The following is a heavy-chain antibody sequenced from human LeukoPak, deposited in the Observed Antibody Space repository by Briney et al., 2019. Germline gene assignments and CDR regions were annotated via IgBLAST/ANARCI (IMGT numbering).Heavy chain of an antibody. CDR3: ARRTGPYDAFDI. CDR1: GFTFDDYG. CDR2: INWNGGST. D-gene: IGHD7-27*01. Sequence: VGSLRLSCAASGFTFDDYGMSWVRQAPGKGLEWVSGINWNGGSTGYADSVKGRFTISRDNAKNSLYLQMNSLRAEDTALYYCARRTGPYDAFDIWGQGTMVTVSS. V-gene: IGHV3-20*04. J-gene: IGHJ3*02.